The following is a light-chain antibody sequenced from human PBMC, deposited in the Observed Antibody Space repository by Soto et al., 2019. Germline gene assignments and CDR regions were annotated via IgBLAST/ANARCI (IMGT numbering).Light chain of an antibody. CDR1: QSVYNN. CDR2: GAS. Sequence: EIVMTQYPATLSVSPGERATLSCGASQSVYNNLAWYQQKPGQAPRLLIYGASTRATGIPARFSGSGSGTGFTLTISSLQSEDFAVYFCLQYNDDFLTFGGGTKVEIK. J-gene: IGKJ4*01. V-gene: IGKV3-15*01. CDR3: LQYNDDFLT.